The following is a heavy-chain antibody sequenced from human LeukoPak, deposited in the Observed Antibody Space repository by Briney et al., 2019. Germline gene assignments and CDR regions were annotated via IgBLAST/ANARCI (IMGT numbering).Heavy chain of an antibody. Sequence: GGSLRLSCAASGFTFSDYYMSWIRQAPGKGLEWVSYISSSGSTIHYADSVKGRFTISRDNAKNSLYLQMNSLRAEDTAVYYCARMYGSIFGVVIKTYYYYYMDVWGKGTTVTVSS. CDR2: ISSSGSTI. D-gene: IGHD3-3*01. CDR3: ARMYGSIFGVVIKTYYYYYMDV. CDR1: GFTFSDYY. J-gene: IGHJ6*03. V-gene: IGHV3-11*04.